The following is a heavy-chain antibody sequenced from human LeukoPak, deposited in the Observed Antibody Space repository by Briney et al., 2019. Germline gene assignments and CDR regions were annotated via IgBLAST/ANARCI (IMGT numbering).Heavy chain of an antibody. CDR1: GFTFSSYE. CDR3: ARGSYSRTYDY. V-gene: IGHV3-48*03. Sequence: PGGSLRLSCAASGFTFSSYEMNWVRQAPGKGLEWVSYISTTGSIIYYADSVKGRFTISRDNAKNSLSLQMNSLRAEDTAVYYCARGSYSRTYDYWGRGTLVTVSS. D-gene: IGHD1-26*01. CDR2: ISTTGSII. J-gene: IGHJ4*02.